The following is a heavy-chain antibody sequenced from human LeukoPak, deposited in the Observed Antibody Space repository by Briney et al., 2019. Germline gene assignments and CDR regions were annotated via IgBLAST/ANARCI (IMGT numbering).Heavy chain of an antibody. V-gene: IGHV1-8*01. D-gene: IGHD4-23*01. CDR1: GYTFTSYD. Sequence: ASVKVSCKASGYTFTSYDINWVRQATGQGLEWMGWMNPNSGNTGYAQKFQGRVTMTRNTSISTAYMELSSLRSEGTAVYYCARTTTVVTPLDYWGQGTLVTVSS. J-gene: IGHJ4*02. CDR3: ARTTTVVTPLDY. CDR2: MNPNSGNT.